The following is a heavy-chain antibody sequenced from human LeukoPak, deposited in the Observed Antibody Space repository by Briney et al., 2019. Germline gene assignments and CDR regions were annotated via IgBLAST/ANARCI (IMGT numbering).Heavy chain of an antibody. J-gene: IGHJ3*02. D-gene: IGHD2-8*01. CDR3: ARVMADAFDI. CDR2: INTNTGNP. Sequence: GASVTVSCTASGYTFTSYAMNWVRQAPGQGLEWMGWINTNTGNPTYAQGFTGRFDFSLDTSVSTAYLQISSLKAEDTAVYYCARVMADAFDIWGQGTMVTVSS. V-gene: IGHV7-4-1*02. CDR1: GYTFTSYA.